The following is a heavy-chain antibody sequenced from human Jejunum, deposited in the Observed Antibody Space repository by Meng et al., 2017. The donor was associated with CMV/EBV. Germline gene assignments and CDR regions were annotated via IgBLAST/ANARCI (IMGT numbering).Heavy chain of an antibody. CDR3: APNH. J-gene: IGHJ5*02. CDR2: IGGSGGTT. CDR1: GFSLNNYF. Sequence: QLLESGGGLVQPGGSLRLSGAASGFSLNNYFMSWVRQAPGKGLDWVAAIGGSGGTTWYADSVKGRFTISRDNSKNTLYLQMNSLRVEDTAIYYCAPNHWGQGILVTVSS. V-gene: IGHV3-23*01.